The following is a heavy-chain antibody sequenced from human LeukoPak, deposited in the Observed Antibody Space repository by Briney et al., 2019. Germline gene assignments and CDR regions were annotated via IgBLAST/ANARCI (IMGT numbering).Heavy chain of an antibody. V-gene: IGHV1-46*01. D-gene: IGHD1-26*01. Sequence: ASVKVSCKTSGYIFVDYFLHWVRQAPGQGLEWMGIINANGGGTRYAQMLQGRVTMTRDVSTRTVYMELSSLTSEDTALYYCARGRAVGEAPLPDYWGRGTLVTVSS. CDR2: INANGGGT. J-gene: IGHJ4*02. CDR3: ARGRAVGEAPLPDY. CDR1: GYIFVDYF.